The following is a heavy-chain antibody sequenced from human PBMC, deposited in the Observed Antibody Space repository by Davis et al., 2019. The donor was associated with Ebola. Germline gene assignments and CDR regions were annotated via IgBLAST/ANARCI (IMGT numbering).Heavy chain of an antibody. Sequence: SVKVSCKASGYTFTGYYMHWVRQAPGQGLEWMGGIIPLFGTTTYAQKFQGRVTITADESTTTAYMEVNRLRSEDTAVYYCALRVAGDYWGQGTLVTVSS. CDR2: IIPLFGTT. D-gene: IGHD6-19*01. CDR3: ALRVAGDY. J-gene: IGHJ4*02. V-gene: IGHV1-69*13. CDR1: GYTFTGYY.